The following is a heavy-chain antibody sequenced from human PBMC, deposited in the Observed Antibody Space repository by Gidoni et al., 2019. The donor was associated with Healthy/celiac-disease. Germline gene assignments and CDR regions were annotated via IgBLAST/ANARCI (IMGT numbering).Heavy chain of an antibody. CDR2: IYWVDYN. CDR1: GFPPSTSGVG. Sequence: QITLKESGPTLAKPTQTLTRTWSFSGFPPSTSGVGVGWIRQPPRKALEWLALIYWVDYNSYSPSLRSWLTITKDTSKDQVVLTMTNMDPVDTATYSCAPSYDSSGYYNYWGQGTLVTVSS. J-gene: IGHJ4*01. V-gene: IGHV2-5*02. D-gene: IGHD3-22*01. CDR3: APSYDSSGYYNY.